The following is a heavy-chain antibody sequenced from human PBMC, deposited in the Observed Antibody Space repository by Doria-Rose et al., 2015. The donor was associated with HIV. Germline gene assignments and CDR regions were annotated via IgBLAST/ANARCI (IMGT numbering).Heavy chain of an antibody. J-gene: IGHJ4*02. CDR2: IFSDDER. CDR3: ARIKSSRWYHKYYFDF. V-gene: IGHV2-26*01. Sequence: ESGPALVKPTETLTLICTVSGVSLSSPGMGVSWIRQPPGKALEWLANIFSDDERSYKTSLKSRLTISRGTSKSQVVLTMTDMDPVDTATYYCARIKSSRWYHKYYFDFWGQGTLVIVSA. CDR1: GVSLSSPGMG. D-gene: IGHD6-13*01.